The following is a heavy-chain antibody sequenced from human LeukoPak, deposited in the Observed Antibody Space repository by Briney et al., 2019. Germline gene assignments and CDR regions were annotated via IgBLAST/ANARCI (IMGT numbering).Heavy chain of an antibody. V-gene: IGHV3-30*18. D-gene: IGHD2-15*01. CDR1: GFTFSSYG. CDR3: AKDQYASSFIYAEYFQH. Sequence: GGSLRLSCAASGFTFSSYGMHWVRQAPGKGLEWVAVISYDGSNKYYADSVKGRFTISRDNSKNTLYLQMNSPRAEDTAVYYCAKDQYASSFIYAEYFQHWGQGTLVTVSS. J-gene: IGHJ1*01. CDR2: ISYDGSNK.